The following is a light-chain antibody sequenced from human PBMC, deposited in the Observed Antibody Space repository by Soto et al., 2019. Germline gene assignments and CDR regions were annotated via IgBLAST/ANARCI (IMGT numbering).Light chain of an antibody. J-gene: IGKJ1*01. Sequence: DIQMTQSPSSLSASVGDRVTITCRASQSISSYLNWYQQKPGKAPKLLIYAASSLQSGVPSRFSGSGSGTDFSLTISSLQPEDFATYYCQQGYSTPPEWTFGQGTKVEIK. CDR1: QSISSY. CDR2: AAS. CDR3: QQGYSTPPEWT. V-gene: IGKV1-39*01.